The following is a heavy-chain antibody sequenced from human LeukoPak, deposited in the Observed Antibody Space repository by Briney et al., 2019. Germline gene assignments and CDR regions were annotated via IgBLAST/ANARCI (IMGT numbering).Heavy chain of an antibody. CDR3: AKDPTGTAYYYGMDV. V-gene: IGHV3-23*01. D-gene: IGHD1-1*01. Sequence: GGSLRLSCAASGFTFSSYAMSWVRQAPGKRLEWVSAISGSGGSTYYADSVKGRFTISRDNSKNTLYLQMNSLRAEDTAVYYCAKDPTGTAYYYGMDVWGQGTTVTVSS. CDR2: ISGSGGST. J-gene: IGHJ6*02. CDR1: GFTFSSYA.